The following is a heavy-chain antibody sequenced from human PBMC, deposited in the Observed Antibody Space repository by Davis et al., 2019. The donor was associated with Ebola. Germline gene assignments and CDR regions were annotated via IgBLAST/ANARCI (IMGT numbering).Heavy chain of an antibody. J-gene: IGHJ4*02. V-gene: IGHV1-69*04. Sequence: SVKVSCKASGGTFSSYAISWVRQAPGQGLEWMGRIIPILGIANYAQKFQGRVTITADKSTSTAYMELSSLRSEDTAVYYCATIVGATHFDYWGQGTLVTVSS. CDR1: GGTFSSYA. CDR3: ATIVGATHFDY. D-gene: IGHD1-26*01. CDR2: IIPILGIA.